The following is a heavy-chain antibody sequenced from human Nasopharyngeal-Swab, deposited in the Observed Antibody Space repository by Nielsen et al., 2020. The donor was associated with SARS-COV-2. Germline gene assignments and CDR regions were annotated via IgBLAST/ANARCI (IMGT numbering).Heavy chain of an antibody. CDR3: AKDSVVVVAASDAFDI. J-gene: IGHJ3*02. V-gene: IGHV3-7*05. CDR1: GFTFSSYW. D-gene: IGHD2-15*01. Sequence: GESLKISCAASGFTFSSYWMSWVRQAPGKGLEWVANIKQDGSEKYYVDSLKGRFTISRDNAKNSLYLQMNSLRAEDTAVYYCAKDSVVVVAASDAFDIWGQGTMVTVSS. CDR2: IKQDGSEK.